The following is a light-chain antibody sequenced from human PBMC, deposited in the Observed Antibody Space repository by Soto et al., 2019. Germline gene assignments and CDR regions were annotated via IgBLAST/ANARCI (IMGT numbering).Light chain of an antibody. V-gene: IGKV3-15*01. CDR1: QSVSSN. CDR2: GAS. Sequence: EIVMTQSPATLSVSPGERATLSCRASQSVSSNLAWDQQKPGQAPRLLIYGASTRATGIPASLSGSGSGTEFTLTISSLQSEYFAVYYCQQYNNWPPGTFGQGTKVEIK. J-gene: IGKJ1*01. CDR3: QQYNNWPPGT.